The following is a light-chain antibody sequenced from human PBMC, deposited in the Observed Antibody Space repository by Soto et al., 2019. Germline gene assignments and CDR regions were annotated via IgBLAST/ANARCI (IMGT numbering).Light chain of an antibody. CDR2: GAS. V-gene: IGKV1-5*01. J-gene: IGKJ1*01. CDR3: QQYNHYWT. Sequence: DIQMTQSPSTLSASVGGRVTITCRASQSVGTWVAWYQQKPGKAPKLLIYGASNLESGVPSRFSGSGSGTEFTLTITTLQPDDFATYFCQQYNHYWTFGQGTRVEIK. CDR1: QSVGTW.